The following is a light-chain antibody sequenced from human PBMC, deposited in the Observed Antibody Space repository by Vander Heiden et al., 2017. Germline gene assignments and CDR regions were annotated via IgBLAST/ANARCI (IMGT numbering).Light chain of an antibody. CDR1: SSNIGAGYD. CDR2: GNS. CDR3: QSYDSSLSVGV. Sequence: QSVLTQPPSVSGAPGQRVTISCTGSSSNIGAGYDVHWYQQLPGTAPKLLIYGNSKRPSGVPDRFSGSKYGTSASLAITGLQAEDEADYYCQSYDSSLSVGVFGGGTKLTVL. J-gene: IGLJ3*02. V-gene: IGLV1-40*01.